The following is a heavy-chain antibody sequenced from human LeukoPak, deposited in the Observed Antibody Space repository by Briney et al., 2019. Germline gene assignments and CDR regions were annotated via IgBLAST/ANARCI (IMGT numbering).Heavy chain of an antibody. V-gene: IGHV3-74*01. CDR2: INSGGSST. J-gene: IGHJ3*02. D-gene: IGHD3-3*01. CDR3: ARPLYDFWSGYSPNDAFDI. CDR1: GFTFSSYW. Sequence: GGSLRLSCAASGFTFSSYWMHWVRQAPGKGLMWVSRINSGGSSTSYADSVKGRFTISRDNAKNTLYLQMNSLRAEDTAVYYCARPLYDFWSGYSPNDAFDIWGQGTMVTVSS.